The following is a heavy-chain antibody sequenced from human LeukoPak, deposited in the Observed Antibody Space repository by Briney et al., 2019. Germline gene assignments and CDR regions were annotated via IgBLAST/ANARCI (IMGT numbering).Heavy chain of an antibody. V-gene: IGHV3-53*01. Sequence: GGSLRLSCAASGFTVSSNYMSWVRQAPGKGLEWVSVIYSGGSTYYADSVKGRFTISRDNSKNTLYLQMNSLRAEDTAVYYCARDRGGAYDFWSGYYTGCFDYWGQGTLVPVSS. D-gene: IGHD3-3*01. CDR3: ARDRGGAYDFWSGYYTGCFDY. CDR2: IYSGGST. CDR1: GFTVSSNY. J-gene: IGHJ4*02.